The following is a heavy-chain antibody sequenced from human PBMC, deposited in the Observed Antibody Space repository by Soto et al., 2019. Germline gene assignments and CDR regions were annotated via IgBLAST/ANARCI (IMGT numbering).Heavy chain of an antibody. D-gene: IGHD5-12*01. J-gene: IGHJ6*03. Sequence: GGSLRLSCAASGFTFSDYWMHWVRQAPGKGLVWVSHINNDGSSTTYADSVKGRFTISRDNAKNTLYLQMNSLRAEDTAVYYCAKSGSGYDFLDYYYYMDVWGKGTTVTVSS. CDR3: AKSGSGYDFLDYYYYMDV. CDR2: INNDGSST. CDR1: GFTFSDYW. V-gene: IGHV3-74*01.